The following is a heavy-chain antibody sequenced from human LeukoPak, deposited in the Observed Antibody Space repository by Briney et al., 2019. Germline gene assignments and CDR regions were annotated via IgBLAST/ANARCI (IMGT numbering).Heavy chain of an antibody. Sequence: SETLSLTCTVSGYSISSGYYWGWIRQPPGKGLEWIGSIYHSGSTYYNPSLKSRVTISVDTSKNQFSLKLSSVTAADTAVYYCARVRQQLESHYNWFDPWGQGTLVTVSS. J-gene: IGHJ5*02. V-gene: IGHV4-38-2*02. D-gene: IGHD6-13*01. CDR3: ARVRQQLESHYNWFDP. CDR2: IYHSGST. CDR1: GYSISSGYY.